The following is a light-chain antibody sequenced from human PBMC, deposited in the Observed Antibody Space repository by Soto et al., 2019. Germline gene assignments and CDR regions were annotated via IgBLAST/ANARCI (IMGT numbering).Light chain of an antibody. J-gene: IGKJ4*01. CDR3: QQYNHWCT. V-gene: IGKV3-15*01. CDR1: LSHYTN. Sequence: RLLALSPATLSVSPGERATLSFRASLSHYTNLAWYPHKPGQAPSLGIYGAATSAAGIPSGSSGRGAGTDFTLTMSCQESEDFSGYYCQQYNHWCTFGEGTKVDI. CDR2: GAA.